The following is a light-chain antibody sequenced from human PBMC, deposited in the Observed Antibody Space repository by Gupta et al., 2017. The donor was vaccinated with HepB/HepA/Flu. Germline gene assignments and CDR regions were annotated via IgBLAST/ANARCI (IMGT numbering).Light chain of an antibody. CDR3: QQDGSSPVT. J-gene: IGKJ5*01. Sequence: EIVLTQSPGTLSLSPGERATLSCRASQSVSSSYLAWYQQKPGQAPRLIIYGASSRATDIPDRFSGSGSGTDFTLTISRLEPEDFAVYYCQQDGSSPVTFGQGTRLEIE. V-gene: IGKV3-20*01. CDR2: GAS. CDR1: QSVSSSY.